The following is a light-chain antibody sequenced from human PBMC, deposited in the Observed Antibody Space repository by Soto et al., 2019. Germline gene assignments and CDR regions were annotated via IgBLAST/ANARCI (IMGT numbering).Light chain of an antibody. Sequence: QSALTQPASVSGSPGQSITISCTGTSSDIGTYNYVSWYQQHPGKAPKLMLYEVSNRPSGVSNRFFGSKSGNTASLTISGLQAEDEGDYFCNSYTSSSTLYVFGTGTKLTVL. V-gene: IGLV2-14*01. CDR2: EVS. J-gene: IGLJ1*01. CDR3: NSYTSSSTLYV. CDR1: SSDIGTYNY.